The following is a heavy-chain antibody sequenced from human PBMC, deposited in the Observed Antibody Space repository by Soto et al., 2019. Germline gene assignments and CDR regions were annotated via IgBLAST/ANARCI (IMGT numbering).Heavy chain of an antibody. CDR1: GGSFRGYS. D-gene: IGHD4-17*01. CDR2: INYRGIT. V-gene: IGHV4-34*01. Sequence: QVQLQQWGAGLLKPSETLSLTCGVSGGSFRGYSWNWIRQSPEKGLEWIGEINYRGITSYNPSLRIRVPISLDTSTNRFSLTLPSVTAADTAIYYCARAPMDDYGNYYDGMDVWGQGTTITVS. J-gene: IGHJ6*02. CDR3: ARAPMDDYGNYYDGMDV.